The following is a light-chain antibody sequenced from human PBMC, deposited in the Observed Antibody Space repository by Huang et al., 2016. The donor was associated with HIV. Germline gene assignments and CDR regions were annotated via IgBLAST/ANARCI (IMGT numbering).Light chain of an antibody. CDR1: QSVGSY. CDR3: HQHSSWPGT. Sequence: DIVLTQSPATLSLSPGERATLSCRAGQSVGSYLAWYQQTPGQAPRLLVSDASHWATGIPARFSGSGSGTDFTLTISSLEPEDFAVYYCHQHSSWPGTFGQGTRVEIK. V-gene: IGKV3-11*01. CDR2: DAS. J-gene: IGKJ1*01.